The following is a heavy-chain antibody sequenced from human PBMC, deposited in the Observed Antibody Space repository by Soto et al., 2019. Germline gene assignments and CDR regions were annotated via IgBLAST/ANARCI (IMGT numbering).Heavy chain of an antibody. CDR1: GFTFSSYA. J-gene: IGHJ4*02. Sequence: GGSLRLSCAASGFTFSSYAMHWVRQAPGKGLEWVAVISYDGSNKYYADSVKGRFIISRDDSENTLYLQMNSLKTEDTAVYYCTTDPPAGSRAIDYWGQGTLVTVSS. D-gene: IGHD3-10*01. V-gene: IGHV3-30-3*01. CDR3: TTDPPAGSRAIDY. CDR2: ISYDGSNK.